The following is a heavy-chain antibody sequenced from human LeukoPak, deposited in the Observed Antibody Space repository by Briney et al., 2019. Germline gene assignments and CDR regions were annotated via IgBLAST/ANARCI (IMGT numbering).Heavy chain of an antibody. CDR2: IYTSGST. J-gene: IGHJ4*02. CDR1: GGSISSRGYY. D-gene: IGHD3-9*01. V-gene: IGHV4-61*02. CDR3: AEGYYDILTGYFAGFDY. Sequence: PSETLTLTCTVSGGSISSRGYYWSWIRQPAGKGLEWIGRIYTSGSTNYNPSLKSRVTISVDTSKNQFSLKLSSVTAADTAVYYCAEGYYDILTGYFAGFDYWGQGTLLTVSS.